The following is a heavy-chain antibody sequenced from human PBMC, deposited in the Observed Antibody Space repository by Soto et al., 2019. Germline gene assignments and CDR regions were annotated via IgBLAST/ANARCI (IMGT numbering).Heavy chain of an antibody. CDR3: AKKGTAKVGQSWVDP. CDR1: GLTFSDCS. D-gene: IGHD1-26*01. J-gene: IGHJ5*02. V-gene: IGHV3-23*01. Sequence: EVHLLESGGALVQPGGSLRLSCAASGLTFSDCSMYWVRQAPGKGLEWVSSITASGDNSWYADSVKGRFTISRDNSKNTLYLEMNSLRAEDTCVDYCAKKGTAKVGQSWVDPWGQGTLVTVSS. CDR2: ITASGDNS.